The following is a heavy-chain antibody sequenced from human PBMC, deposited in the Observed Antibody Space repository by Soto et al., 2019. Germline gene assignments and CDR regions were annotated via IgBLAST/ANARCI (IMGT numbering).Heavy chain of an antibody. CDR3: ARIGVDTAMVGLYYFDY. CDR2: IFSNDEK. V-gene: IGHV2-26*01. J-gene: IGHJ4*02. D-gene: IGHD5-18*01. Sequence: QVTLKESGPVLVKPTETLTLTCTVSGFSLSNARMGVSWIRQPPGKALEWLAHIFSNDEKSYSTSLKSRPTISKDTSKSQVVLTMTNMDPVDTATYYCARIGVDTAMVGLYYFDYWGQGTLVTVSS. CDR1: GFSLSNARMG.